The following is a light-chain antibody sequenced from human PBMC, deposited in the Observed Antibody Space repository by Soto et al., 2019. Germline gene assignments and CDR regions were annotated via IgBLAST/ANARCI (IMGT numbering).Light chain of an antibody. V-gene: IGLV1-44*01. Sequence: QTVVTQPPSASGTPGQRVTISCSGSNSNIGRNTVNWYQQLPRAAPNLLIYSNNERPSGVPDRFSGSKSGTSASLAITGLQSEDEADYYCAAWDESPNVPVFGGGTKLTVL. J-gene: IGLJ2*01. CDR3: AAWDESPNVPV. CDR1: NSNIGRNT. CDR2: SNN.